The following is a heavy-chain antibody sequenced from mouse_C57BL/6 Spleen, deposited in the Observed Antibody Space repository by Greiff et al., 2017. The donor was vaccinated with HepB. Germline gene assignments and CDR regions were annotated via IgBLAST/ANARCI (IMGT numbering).Heavy chain of an antibody. V-gene: IGHV1-64*01. Sequence: VQLQQSGAELVKPGASVKLSCKASGYTFTSYWMHWVKQRPGQGLEWIGMIHPNSGSTNYNEKFKSKATLTVDKSSSTAYMQLSSLTSEDSAVYSGARSFTYSDGGYAMDYWGQGTSVTVSS. J-gene: IGHJ4*01. CDR3: ARSFTYSDGGYAMDY. D-gene: IGHD1-1*01. CDR2: IHPNSGST. CDR1: GYTFTSYW.